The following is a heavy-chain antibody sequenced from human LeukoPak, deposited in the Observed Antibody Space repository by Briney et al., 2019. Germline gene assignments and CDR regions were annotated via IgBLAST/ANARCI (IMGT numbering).Heavy chain of an antibody. Sequence: PGRSLRLSCAASGFTFSSYGMHWVRQAPGKGLEWVSVIYGGGSTFYADSVKGRSTISRDNSQNTMYLQMNGLRAEDTAVYYCATWPGAWYGEDYWGQGTLVTVSS. V-gene: IGHV3-53*01. CDR3: ATWPGAWYGEDY. D-gene: IGHD3-10*01. J-gene: IGHJ4*02. CDR1: GFTFSSYG. CDR2: IYGGGST.